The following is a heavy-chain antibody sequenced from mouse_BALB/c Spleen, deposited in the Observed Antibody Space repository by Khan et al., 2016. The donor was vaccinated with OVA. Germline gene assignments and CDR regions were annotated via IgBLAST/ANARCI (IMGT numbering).Heavy chain of an antibody. D-gene: IGHD2-3*01. J-gene: IGHJ2*01. CDR2: ISTYSGNT. CDR1: GYTFTDYA. Sequence: QVQLQQSGPELVRPGVSVKISCKGSGYTFTDYAMYWVKQSHAKSLEWIGLISTYSGNTNYNQKFKGKATMTVDQSSSTAYMELARLKSEDSAIDYCARPAYDGYYDYWGQGTALTVSS. CDR3: ARPAYDGYYDY. V-gene: IGHV1S137*01.